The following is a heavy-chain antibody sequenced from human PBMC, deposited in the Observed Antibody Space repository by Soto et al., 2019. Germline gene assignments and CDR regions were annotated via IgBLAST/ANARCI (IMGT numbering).Heavy chain of an antibody. CDR3: ASRYDSSDY. D-gene: IGHD3-22*01. J-gene: IGHJ4*02. CDR1: GGTFSSYT. CDR2: IIPTLGIA. V-gene: IGHV1-69*02. Sequence: QVQLVQSGAEVKKPGSSVKVSCKASGGTFSSYTISWVRQAPGQGLEWMGRIIPTLGIANYAQKFQGRVTITADKSTSTAYMELSSMRSEDTAVYYCASRYDSSDYWGQGTLVTVSS.